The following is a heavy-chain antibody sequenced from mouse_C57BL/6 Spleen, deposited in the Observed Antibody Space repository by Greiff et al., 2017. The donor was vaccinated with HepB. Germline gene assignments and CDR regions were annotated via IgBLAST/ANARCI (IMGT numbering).Heavy chain of an antibody. CDR1: GYTFTDYN. J-gene: IGHJ4*01. D-gene: IGHD2-3*01. Sequence: EVQLQQSGPELVKPGASVKMSCKASGYTFTDYNMHWVKQSHGKSLEWIGYINPNNGGTSYNQKFKDKATLTVNKSSSTAYMELRSLTSEESAVYYCARDAYYDGYFYAMDYWGQGTSVTVSS. CDR3: ARDAYYDGYFYAMDY. V-gene: IGHV1-22*01. CDR2: INPNNGGT.